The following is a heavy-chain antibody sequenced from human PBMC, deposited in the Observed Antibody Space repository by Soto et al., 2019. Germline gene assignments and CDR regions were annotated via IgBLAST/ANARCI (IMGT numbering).Heavy chain of an antibody. J-gene: IGHJ4*02. CDR2: ISNNGKNT. V-gene: IGHV3-64D*06. CDR1: GFTFSSYA. D-gene: IGHD1-26*01. Sequence: PGGSLRLSCSASGFTFSSYALHWVRQAPGKGLEYVSAISNNGKNTYYADSVKGRFIISRDNSKNTLYLQMSSLRPDDTAVYYCVKIGTTNRNFFDYWGQGTLVTVS. CDR3: VKIGTTNRNFFDY.